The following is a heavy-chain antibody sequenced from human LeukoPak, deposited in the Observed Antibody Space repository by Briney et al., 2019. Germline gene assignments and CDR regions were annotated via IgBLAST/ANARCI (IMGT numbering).Heavy chain of an antibody. CDR3: ARGQRGYPY. Sequence: PSETLSLTCTVSGGSITGYYWSWIRQPPGKGLEWIAYIYYSGITNYNPSLKSRVTVSVDMSKNQVSLQLSSVTAADTAVYYCARGQRGYPYWGQGTLVTVPS. CDR2: IYYSGIT. V-gene: IGHV4-59*01. J-gene: IGHJ4*02. CDR1: GGSITGYY. D-gene: IGHD5-18*01.